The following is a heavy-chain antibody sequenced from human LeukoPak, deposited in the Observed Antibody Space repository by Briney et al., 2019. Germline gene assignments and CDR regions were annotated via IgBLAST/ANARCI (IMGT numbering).Heavy chain of an antibody. CDR1: GYTFTSCD. D-gene: IGHD6-19*01. CDR2: MNPNSGNT. Sequence: GASVKVSCKASGYTFTSCDINWVRQATGQGLEWMGWMNPNSGNTGYGQSFQGRITMTRDISIGTAYMELSNLKSEDTAIYYCTRGSSGRRDNWGQGTLVTVSA. CDR3: TRGSSGRRDN. V-gene: IGHV1-8*01. J-gene: IGHJ4*02.